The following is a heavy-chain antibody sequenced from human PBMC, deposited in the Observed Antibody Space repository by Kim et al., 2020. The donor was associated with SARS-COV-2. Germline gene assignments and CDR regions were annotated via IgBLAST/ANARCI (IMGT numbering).Heavy chain of an antibody. CDR3: ARGITIVRA. V-gene: IGHV4-59*01. CDR1: GGSISSYY. J-gene: IGHJ4*02. CDR2: IYYSGST. D-gene: IGHD3-10*01. Sequence: SETLSLTCTVSGGSISSYYWSWIRQPPGKGLEWIGYIYYSGSTNYNPSLKSRVTISVDTSKNQFSLKLSSVTAADTAVYYCARGITIVRAWGQGTLVTVS.